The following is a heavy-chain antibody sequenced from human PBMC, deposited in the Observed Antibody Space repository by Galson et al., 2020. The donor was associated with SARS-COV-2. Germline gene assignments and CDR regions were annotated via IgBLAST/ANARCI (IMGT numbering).Heavy chain of an antibody. Sequence: SETLSLTCTVSGGSISSGGYYWSWIRQHPGKGLEWIGYIYYSGSTYYNPSLKSRVTISVDTSKNQFSLKLSSVTAADTAVYYCARVEGDVVVTAIPWYFDLWGRGTLVTVSS. CDR2: IYYSGST. V-gene: IGHV4-31*03. CDR3: ARVEGDVVVTAIPWYFDL. CDR1: GGSISSGGYY. J-gene: IGHJ2*01. D-gene: IGHD2-21*02.